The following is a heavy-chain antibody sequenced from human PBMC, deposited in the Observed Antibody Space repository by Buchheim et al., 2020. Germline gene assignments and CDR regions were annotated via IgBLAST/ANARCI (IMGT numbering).Heavy chain of an antibody. V-gene: IGHV3-30*18. J-gene: IGHJ4*02. Sequence: QVQLVESGGGVVQPGRSLRPSCAASGFTFSSYGMHWVRQAPGKGLEWVAVISYDGSNKYYADSVKGRFTISRDNSKNTLYLQMNSLRAEDTAVYYCAKDLSIGGSQYFDYWGQGTL. D-gene: IGHD2-15*01. CDR2: ISYDGSNK. CDR3: AKDLSIGGSQYFDY. CDR1: GFTFSSYG.